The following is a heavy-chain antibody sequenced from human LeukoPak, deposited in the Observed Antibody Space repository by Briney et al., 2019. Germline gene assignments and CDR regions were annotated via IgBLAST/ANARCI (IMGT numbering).Heavy chain of an antibody. D-gene: IGHD4-17*01. CDR1: GYSISTSNY. J-gene: IGHJ3*02. V-gene: IGHV4-28*05. CDR3: ARKATTGPTKAAFDI. Sequence: SETLSLTCAVSGYSISTSNYWVWIRQPPGKGPEWIGHIYYSGGIYYNPSLKSRVTMSVDTSKNQFSLKLSSVTAVDTAVYYCARKATTGPTKAAFDIWGQGTMVTVSS. CDR2: IYYSGGI.